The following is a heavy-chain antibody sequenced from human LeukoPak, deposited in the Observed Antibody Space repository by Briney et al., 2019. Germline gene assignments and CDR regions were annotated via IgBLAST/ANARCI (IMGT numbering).Heavy chain of an antibody. CDR1: GFTFSSYG. CDR2: IRYDGSNK. CDR3: AKDDERRDSSGWYSWFDP. V-gene: IGHV3-30*02. D-gene: IGHD6-19*01. J-gene: IGHJ5*02. Sequence: PGGSLRLSCAASGFTFSSYGMHWVRQAPGKGLEWVAFIRYDGSNKYYADSVKGRFTISRDNSKNTLYLQMNSLRAEDTAVYYCAKDDERRDSSGWYSWFDPWGQGTLVTVSS.